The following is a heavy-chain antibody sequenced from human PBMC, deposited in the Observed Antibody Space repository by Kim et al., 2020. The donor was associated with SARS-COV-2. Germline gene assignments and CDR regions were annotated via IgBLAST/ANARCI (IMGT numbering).Heavy chain of an antibody. CDR3: ARVRASGYSYGPLGY. D-gene: IGHD5-18*01. J-gene: IGHJ4*02. CDR1: GYTFTSYY. CDR2: INPSGGST. Sequence: ASVKVSCKASGYTFTSYYMHWVRQAPGQGLEWMGIINPSGGSTSYAQKFQGRVTMTRDTSTSTVYMELSSLRSEDTAVYYCARVRASGYSYGPLGYWGQGTPVTVSS. V-gene: IGHV1-46*01.